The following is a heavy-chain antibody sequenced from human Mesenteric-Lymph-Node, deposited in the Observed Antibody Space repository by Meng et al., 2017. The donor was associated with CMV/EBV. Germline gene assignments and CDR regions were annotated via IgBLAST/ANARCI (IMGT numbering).Heavy chain of an antibody. Sequence: LSLTCAASGFTFSGSAMHWVRQASGKGLEWVGRIRSKANSYATAYAASVKGRFTISRDDSKNTAYLQMNSLKTEDTAVYYCTRQDIVVVPAALYYYYYGMDVWGQGTTVTVSS. J-gene: IGHJ6*02. D-gene: IGHD2-2*01. CDR3: TRQDIVVVPAALYYYYYGMDV. V-gene: IGHV3-73*01. CDR2: IRSKANSYAT. CDR1: GFTFSGSA.